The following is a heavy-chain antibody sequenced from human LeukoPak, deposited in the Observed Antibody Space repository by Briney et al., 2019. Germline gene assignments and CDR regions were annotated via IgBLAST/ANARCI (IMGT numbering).Heavy chain of an antibody. Sequence: PGGSLRLSCAASEFTFSNYGMHWVRQAPGKGLEWVAFIRFDGSNKYYADSVKGRFTISRDNAKNSLYLQMNSLRAEDTAVYYCARGRIAAAGTDAFDIWGQGTMVTVSS. CDR1: EFTFSNYG. CDR2: IRFDGSNK. CDR3: ARGRIAAAGTDAFDI. V-gene: IGHV3-30*02. J-gene: IGHJ3*02. D-gene: IGHD6-13*01.